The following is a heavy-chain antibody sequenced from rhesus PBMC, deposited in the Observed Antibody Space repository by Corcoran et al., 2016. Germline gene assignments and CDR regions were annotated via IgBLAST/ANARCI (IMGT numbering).Heavy chain of an antibody. CDR3: ARVEQRLDWYFDI. V-gene: IGHV4-160*01. Sequence: QVQLQESGPGLVKPSDTLSLTCAVSGGSISSNYWSWIRQAPGKGLVWIGRIYGSGGSTDYNPSLKSRVTISTDTSKNQFSLKLTSVTAADTAVYYCARVEQRLDWYFDIWGPGTPITISS. D-gene: IGHD6-31*01. CDR2: IYGSGGST. J-gene: IGHJ2*01. CDR1: GGSISSNY.